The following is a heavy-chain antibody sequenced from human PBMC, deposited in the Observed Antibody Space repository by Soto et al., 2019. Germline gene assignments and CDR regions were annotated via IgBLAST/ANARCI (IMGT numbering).Heavy chain of an antibody. D-gene: IGHD3-22*01. CDR1: GLTFSSYS. CDR2: INGGSSAI. CDR3: ARDIHYDGSAYYHALDY. J-gene: IGHJ4*02. Sequence: PGGSLRLSCAASGLTFSSYSMNWVRQAPGKGLEWVSYINGGSSAIHYADSVKGRFTISRDNAKNSLYLQMNSPRDEDTAVYYCARDIHYDGSAYYHALDYWGQGALVTVSS. V-gene: IGHV3-48*02.